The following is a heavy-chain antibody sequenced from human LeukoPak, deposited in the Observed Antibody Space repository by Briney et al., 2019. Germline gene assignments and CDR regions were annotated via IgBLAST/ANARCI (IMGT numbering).Heavy chain of an antibody. CDR1: NYSISNSLY. CDR2: IYRSGST. CDR3: AIGTYGYYMDV. J-gene: IGHJ6*03. D-gene: IGHD4-17*01. V-gene: IGHV4-38-2*02. Sequence: SETLSRTCSGSNYSISNSLYWGWLRQPPGKGLEWIGSIYRSGSTFYNPSLKSRVTISLDTSKNQFSLKLSSVTAADTAVYFCAIGTYGYYMDVWGKGTTVTVSS.